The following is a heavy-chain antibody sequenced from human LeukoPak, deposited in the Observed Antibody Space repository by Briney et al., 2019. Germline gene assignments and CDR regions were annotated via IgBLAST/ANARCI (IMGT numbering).Heavy chain of an antibody. Sequence: PGGSLRLSCAASGLTFSRYWMTWFGQAPGKGLEWVANIKQDGSEKYYVDSVKGRFTISRDNADRSLYLQMTSLRVEDTAVYFCASRYCTGVNCFAASYMCMDVWGKGTTVTVSS. D-gene: IGHD2-8*02. CDR3: ASRYCTGVNCFAASYMCMDV. J-gene: IGHJ6*03. V-gene: IGHV3-7*01. CDR1: GLTFSRYW. CDR2: IKQDGSEK.